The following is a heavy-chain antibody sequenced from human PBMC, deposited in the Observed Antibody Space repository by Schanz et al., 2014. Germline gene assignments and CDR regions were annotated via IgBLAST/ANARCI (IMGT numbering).Heavy chain of an antibody. CDR2: ISDRGDGT. CDR3: ARDRPSGYALDF. Sequence: EQVLESGGGFVQPGGSLRLSCATSGFTFTTFAMTWVRQAPGKGLEWVSGISDRGDGTNYGDSVRGRFTISRDNSKKTLYVQMNSLRAEDTAVYYCARDRPSGYALDFWGQGTLVTVSS. V-gene: IGHV3-23*01. D-gene: IGHD5-12*01. J-gene: IGHJ4*02. CDR1: GFTFTTFA.